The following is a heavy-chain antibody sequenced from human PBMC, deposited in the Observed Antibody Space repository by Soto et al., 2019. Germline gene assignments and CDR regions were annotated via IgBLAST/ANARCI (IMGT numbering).Heavy chain of an antibody. D-gene: IGHD6-13*01. J-gene: IGHJ3*01. CDR1: GDSITSCWYY. CDR3: ARDEYRGSWYKSDF. V-gene: IGHV4-31*03. Sequence: LSLTCTVSGDSITSCWYYWGWNLPHTGKGLEGIRYLYYSGSTYYNPSLKRRTTTSVDTSNNPFPLKLSPVTAANTAVYYCARDEYRGSWYKSDFWGQGRMVTVSS. CDR2: LYYSGST.